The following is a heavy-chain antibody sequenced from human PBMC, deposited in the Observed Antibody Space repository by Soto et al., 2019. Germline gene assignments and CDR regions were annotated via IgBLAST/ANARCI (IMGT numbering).Heavy chain of an antibody. D-gene: IGHD6-6*01. CDR2: IYYSGST. Sequence: QVQLQESGPGLVKPSETLSLTCTVSGGSISSYYWSWIRQPPGKGLEWIGYIYYSGSTNYNPSPKSRVTISVDTSKNQFSLKLSSVTAADTAVYYCARARSSIAAPYFDYWGQGTLVTVSS. V-gene: IGHV4-59*01. CDR3: ARARSSIAAPYFDY. CDR1: GGSISSYY. J-gene: IGHJ4*02.